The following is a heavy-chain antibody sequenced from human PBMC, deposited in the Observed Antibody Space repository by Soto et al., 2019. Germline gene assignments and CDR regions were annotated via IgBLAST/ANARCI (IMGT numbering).Heavy chain of an antibody. CDR2: IYFSGSA. CDR1: GGSISTGGYY. J-gene: IGHJ4*02. D-gene: IGHD3-16*01. Sequence: QVQLQESGPGLVKPSQTLSLTCTVSGGSISTGGYYWSWIRHHPGKGLEWIGYIYFSGSAYYNPSLKSRVTILVDTSKNQFSLKLSSVTAADTAVYYCARDVGSGGRFDYWGQGTLVTVSS. V-gene: IGHV4-31*03. CDR3: ARDVGSGGRFDY.